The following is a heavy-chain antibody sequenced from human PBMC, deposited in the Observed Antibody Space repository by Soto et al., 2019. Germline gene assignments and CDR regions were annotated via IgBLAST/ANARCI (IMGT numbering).Heavy chain of an antibody. CDR1: GYTLTSYD. CDR3: ARVPASAIFNYYSYRIYV. CDR2: MNPNSGNT. Sequence: GASVKVSCKASGYTLTSYDINWVRQATGQGLEWMGWMNPNSGNTGYAQKFQGRVTMTRNTSISTAYMELSSLRSEDTAVYYSARVPASAIFNYYSYRIYVSSQRTTVPVSS. D-gene: IGHD2-21*02. J-gene: IGHJ6*02. V-gene: IGHV1-8*01.